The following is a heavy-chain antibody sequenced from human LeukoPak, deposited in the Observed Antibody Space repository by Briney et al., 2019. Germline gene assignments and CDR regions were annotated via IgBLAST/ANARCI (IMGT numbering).Heavy chain of an antibody. CDR2: INRSGDST. D-gene: IGHD6-19*01. J-gene: IGHJ4*02. CDR1: GFTFYSYG. Sequence: GGSLRLSCAASGFTFYSYGMSWVRQAPGKGLEWVSGINRSGDSTSYADSVKGRFTIPRDNSKNTLYLQMNSLRAEDTAVYYCVKDDNSGWFPPLDFWGQGTLVTVSS. CDR3: VKDDNSGWFPPLDF. V-gene: IGHV3-23*01.